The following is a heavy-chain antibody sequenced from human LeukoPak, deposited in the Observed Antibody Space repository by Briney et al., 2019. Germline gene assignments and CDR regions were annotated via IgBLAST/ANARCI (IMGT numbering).Heavy chain of an antibody. CDR1: GFTFSSYW. J-gene: IGHJ4*02. D-gene: IGHD6-19*01. CDR3: AGGSGWLIDH. CDR2: INSDGSSA. Sequence: GGSLRLSCSASGFTFSSYWMHWARQAPGKGLVWASRINSDGSSASYADSVKGRFTISRDNAKNSLYLQMNSLRDEDTAVYFCAGGSGWLIDHWGQGTLVTVSS. V-gene: IGHV3-74*01.